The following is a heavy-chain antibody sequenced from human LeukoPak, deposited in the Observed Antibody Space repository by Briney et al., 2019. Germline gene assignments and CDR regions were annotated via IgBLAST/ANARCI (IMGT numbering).Heavy chain of an antibody. CDR3: ARASWPTQFDY. CDR1: GGSISSGGYY. J-gene: IGHJ4*02. D-gene: IGHD3-16*02. Sequence: SETLSLTCTVSGGSISSGGYYWSWIRQHPGQGLEWIGYIYYSGSTYYNPSLKSRVTISVDTSKNQFSLKLSSVTAADTAVYYCARASWPTQFDYWGQGTLVTVSS. V-gene: IGHV4-31*03. CDR2: IYYSGST.